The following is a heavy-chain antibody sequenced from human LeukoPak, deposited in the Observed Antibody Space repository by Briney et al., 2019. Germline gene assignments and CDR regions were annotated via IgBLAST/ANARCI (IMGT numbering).Heavy chain of an antibody. CDR3: ARVSTAVAGNDY. CDR1: GFIFSNYW. Sequence: GGSLRLSCAASGFIFSNYWMTWVRQAPGKGLEWVANIKQDGSEKYYVDSVKGRFTISRDNAKNSLYPQMNSLIAEDTALYYCARVSTAVAGNDYWGQGTLVTVSS. D-gene: IGHD6-19*01. CDR2: IKQDGSEK. J-gene: IGHJ4*02. V-gene: IGHV3-7*01.